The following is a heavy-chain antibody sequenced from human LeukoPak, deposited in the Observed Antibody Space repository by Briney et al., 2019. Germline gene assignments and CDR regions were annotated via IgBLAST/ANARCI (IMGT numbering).Heavy chain of an antibody. CDR2: IYTSGST. CDR3: ARLTGTREKIAFYI. Sequence: SETLSLTCTVSGGSISSYYWSWIRQPAGKGLEWIGRIYTSGSTNYNPSLKSRVTMSVDTSKNQFSLKLSSVTAADTAVYYCARLTGTREKIAFYIWGQGTMVTVSS. D-gene: IGHD7-27*01. CDR1: GGSISSYY. V-gene: IGHV4-4*07. J-gene: IGHJ3*02.